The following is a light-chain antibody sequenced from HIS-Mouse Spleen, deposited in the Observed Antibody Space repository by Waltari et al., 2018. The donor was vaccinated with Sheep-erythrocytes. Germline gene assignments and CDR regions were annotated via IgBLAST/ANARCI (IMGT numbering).Light chain of an antibody. Sequence: QSALTQPASVSGSPGQSITISCTGTSSDVGSYNLVSWYQQPPGKAPKLMIYEGSKRPPGVSNRFSGSKSGNTASLTISGLQAEDEADYYCCSYAGSSTPWVFGGGTKLTVL. CDR2: EGS. V-gene: IGLV2-23*01. J-gene: IGLJ3*02. CDR3: CSYAGSSTPWV. CDR1: SSDVGSYNL.